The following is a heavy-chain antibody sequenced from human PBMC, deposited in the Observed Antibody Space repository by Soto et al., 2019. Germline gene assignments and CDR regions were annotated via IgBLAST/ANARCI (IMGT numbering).Heavy chain of an antibody. CDR3: ARASYYYDSSGYPYFDY. J-gene: IGHJ4*02. CDR1: GFSFSRYA. Sequence: PGGSLRLSCAASGFSFSRYAMKWVRQAPGKGLEWVAVITSDGSIKYYADSVNGRYTISRDNSNNTLFLQMNSLRAEDTAVYYCARASYYYDSSGYPYFDYWGQGTLVTVSS. CDR2: ITSDGSIK. V-gene: IGHV3-30-3*01. D-gene: IGHD3-22*01.